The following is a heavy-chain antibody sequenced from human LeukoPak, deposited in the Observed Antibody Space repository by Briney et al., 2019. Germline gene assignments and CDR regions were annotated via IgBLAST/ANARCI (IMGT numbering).Heavy chain of an antibody. CDR2: IYHSGST. Sequence: SETLSLTCAVSGYSISSGYYWGWIRQPPGKGLEWIGSIYHSGSTYYNPSLKSRVTISVDTSKNQFSLKLSSVTAADTAVYYCARDGGYSGSYYLDYWGQGTPVTVSS. V-gene: IGHV4-38-2*02. D-gene: IGHD1-26*01. CDR1: GYSISSGYY. CDR3: ARDGGYSGSYYLDY. J-gene: IGHJ4*02.